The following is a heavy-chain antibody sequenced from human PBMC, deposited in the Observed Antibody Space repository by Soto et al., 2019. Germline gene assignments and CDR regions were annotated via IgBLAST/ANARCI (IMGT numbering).Heavy chain of an antibody. V-gene: IGHV3-7*01. CDR2: IKQDGGEK. J-gene: IGHJ4*02. CDR3: VREGPLGY. D-gene: IGHD6-6*01. CDR1: GFTFSMHW. Sequence: RGGSLRLSCEASGFTFSMHWMSWVRQAPGKGLEWVANIKQDGGEKYYVGSVKGRFTISRDNAKNSLYLQMNSLRAEDTAVYYCVREGPLGYWGQGTLVTVSS.